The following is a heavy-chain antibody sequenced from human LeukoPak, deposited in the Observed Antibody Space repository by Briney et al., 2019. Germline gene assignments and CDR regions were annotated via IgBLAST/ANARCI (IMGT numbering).Heavy chain of an antibody. CDR1: GFTFSNYW. D-gene: IGHD3-3*01. CDR3: ARDKDFWSGYPIDY. J-gene: IGHJ4*02. V-gene: IGHV3-74*03. CDR2: INSDGTST. Sequence: GGSLRLSCAASGFTFSNYWMHWVRQTPGKGLVWVSRINSDGTSTKYADSVKGRFTISRDNAKNTLSLQMNSLGAEDTAVYYCARDKDFWSGYPIDYWGQGTLVTVSS.